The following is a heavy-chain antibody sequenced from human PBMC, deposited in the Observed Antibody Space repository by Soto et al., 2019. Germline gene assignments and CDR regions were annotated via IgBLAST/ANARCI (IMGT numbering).Heavy chain of an antibody. J-gene: IGHJ6*02. V-gene: IGHV3-11*06. CDR3: ARKRADRSDYGMAV. CDR1: GFTFSDYY. CDR2: ISSGSSYI. Sequence: QVQLVESGGGLVKPGGSLRLSCAASGFTFSDYYMNWIRQAPGKGLEWVSYISSGSSYIKYADSVKGRFTISRHNAKKSLYLQMNSRRAEHTAVYYCARKRADRSDYGMAVWGQGTTVTASS. D-gene: IGHD6-6*01.